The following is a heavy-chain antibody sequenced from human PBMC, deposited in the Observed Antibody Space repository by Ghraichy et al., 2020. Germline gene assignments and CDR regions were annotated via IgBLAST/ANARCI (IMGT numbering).Heavy chain of an antibody. J-gene: IGHJ6*02. CDR1: GFTFSSYA. CDR2: ISGSGGST. Sequence: GGSLRLSCAASGFTFSSYAMSWVRQAPGKGLEWVSAISGSGGSTYYADSVKGRFTISRDNSKNTLYLQMNSLRAEDTAVYYCATREPRDSSGYLKAQVGGMDVWGQGTTVTVSS. D-gene: IGHD3-22*01. V-gene: IGHV3-23*01. CDR3: ATREPRDSSGYLKAQVGGMDV.